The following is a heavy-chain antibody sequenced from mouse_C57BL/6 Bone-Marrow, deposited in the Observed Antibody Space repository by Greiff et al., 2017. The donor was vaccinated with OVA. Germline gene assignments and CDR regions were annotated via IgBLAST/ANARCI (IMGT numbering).Heavy chain of an antibody. CDR3: ASRWFAY. CDR2: ISSGGSYT. J-gene: IGHJ3*01. CDR1: GFTFSSYG. Sequence: DVMLVESGGDLVKPGGSLKLSCAASGFTFSSYGMSWVRQTPDKRLEWVATISSGGSYTYYPDSVKGRFTISRDNAKNTLYLQMSSLKSEDTAMYYCASRWFAYWGQGTLVTVSA. V-gene: IGHV5-6*02.